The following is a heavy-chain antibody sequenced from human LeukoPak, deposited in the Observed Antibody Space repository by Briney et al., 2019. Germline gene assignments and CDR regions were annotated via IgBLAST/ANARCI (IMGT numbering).Heavy chain of an antibody. V-gene: IGHV3-7*03. CDR1: GFTFSSYW. CDR3: AKDLGYDYVWGEGNLYDY. D-gene: IGHD3-16*01. CDR2: IKQDGSEK. Sequence: GGSLRLSCAASGFTFSSYWLTWVRQAPGKGLEWVANIKQDGSEKFYVDSVKGRFTISRDSAKNSLYLQMNSLRAEDTAVYYCAKDLGYDYVWGEGNLYDYWGQGALVTVSS. J-gene: IGHJ4*02.